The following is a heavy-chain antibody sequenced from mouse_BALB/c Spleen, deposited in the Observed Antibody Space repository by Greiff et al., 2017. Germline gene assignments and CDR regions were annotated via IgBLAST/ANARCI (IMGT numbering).Heavy chain of an antibody. J-gene: IGHJ4*01. Sequence: EVQGVESGAELVRLGASVKLSCTASGFNIKDYYMHWVKQRPEQGLEWIGWIDPENGDTEYAPKFQGKATMTADTSSNTAYLQLSSLTSEDTAVYYCNAFYGNHYAMDYWGQGTSVTVSS. CDR3: NAFYGNHYAMDY. CDR1: GFNIKDYY. V-gene: IGHV14-4*02. D-gene: IGHD2-1*01. CDR2: IDPENGDT.